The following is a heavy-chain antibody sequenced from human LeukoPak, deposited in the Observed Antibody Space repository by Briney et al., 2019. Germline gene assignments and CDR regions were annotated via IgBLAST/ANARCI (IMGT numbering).Heavy chain of an antibody. J-gene: IGHJ4*02. CDR3: GSVFDY. CDR2: VNGDGSGT. V-gene: IGHV3-74*01. Sequence: GGSLRLSCAASGFSFSNYWMHWVRQAPGKGLVWVSRVNGDGSGTSYADSVKGRFTISRDNAKNTLYLQMNSLRVEDTAVYYCGSVFDYWGQGALVTVSS. CDR1: GFSFSNYW.